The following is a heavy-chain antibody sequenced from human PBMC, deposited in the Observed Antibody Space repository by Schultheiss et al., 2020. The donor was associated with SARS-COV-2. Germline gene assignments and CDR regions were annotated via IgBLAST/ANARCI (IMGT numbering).Heavy chain of an antibody. V-gene: IGHV1-46*01. Sequence: ASVKVSCKASGYTFTSYYMHWVRQAPGQGLEWMGIINPSGGSTSYAQKFQGRVTMTRDTSTSTVYMELSSLRSEDTAVYYCARIYCSSTSCYNEEKYFQHWGQGTLVTVSS. CDR3: ARIYCSSTSCYNEEKYFQH. J-gene: IGHJ1*01. CDR2: INPSGGST. D-gene: IGHD2-2*02. CDR1: GYTFTSYY.